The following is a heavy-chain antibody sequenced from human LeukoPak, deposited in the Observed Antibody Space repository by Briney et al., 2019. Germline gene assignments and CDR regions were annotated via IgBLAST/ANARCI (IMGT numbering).Heavy chain of an antibody. CDR1: GYTFTSYY. CDR3: ARVTPRIAAAGTLGWFDP. CDR2: INPSGGST. J-gene: IGHJ5*02. D-gene: IGHD6-13*01. V-gene: IGHV1-46*01. Sequence: ASVKVSCKASGYTFTSYYMHGVRQAPGQGLEWMGIINPSGGSTSYAQKFQGRVTMTRDMSTSTVYMELSSLRSEDTAVYYCARVTPRIAAAGTLGWFDPWGQGTLVTVSS.